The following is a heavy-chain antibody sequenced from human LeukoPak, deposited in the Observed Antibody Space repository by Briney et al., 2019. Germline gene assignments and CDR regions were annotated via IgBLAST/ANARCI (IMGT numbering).Heavy chain of an antibody. CDR1: GFTFSTYT. V-gene: IGHV3-48*03. Sequence: GGSLRLSCAASGFTFSTYTMNWVRQAPGKGLEWVSYLSSRGDTIYYADSVRGRVTISRDNAKKSLFLQMNSLTAEDTAVYYCARDYFGSGTYYNAYYGMDVWGQGTTVTVSS. CDR3: ARDYFGSGTYYNAYYGMDV. CDR2: LSSRGDTI. J-gene: IGHJ6*02. D-gene: IGHD3-10*01.